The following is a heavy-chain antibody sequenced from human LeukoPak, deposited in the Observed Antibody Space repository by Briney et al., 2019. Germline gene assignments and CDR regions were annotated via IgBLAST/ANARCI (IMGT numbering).Heavy chain of an antibody. D-gene: IGHD6-25*01. J-gene: IGHJ4*02. CDR2: ISWDGGNR. Sequence: GGSLRLSCAASGFTFDDYSMHWVRQAPGKGLEWVSLISWDGGNREYADSVKGRFTISRDNSRNSLFLQMNSLTTEDTAFYYCAKDYSSGGPFDYWGQGTLVTVSS. CDR1: GFTFDDYS. V-gene: IGHV3-43*01. CDR3: AKDYSSGGPFDY.